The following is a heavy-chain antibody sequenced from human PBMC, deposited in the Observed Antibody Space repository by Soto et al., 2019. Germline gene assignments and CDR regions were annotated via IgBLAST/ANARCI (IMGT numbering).Heavy chain of an antibody. Sequence: GGSLRLSCAASGFTFNNYGMHWVRQAPGKGLEWVAVIWYDGSHESYADSVKGRFTISRDNSKNTLYLQMNSLRAEDTAVYYCARDRYSYDSRAYQGVDWYFDLWGRGTLVTVPS. CDR2: IWYDGSHE. CDR3: ARDRYSYDSRAYQGVDWYFDL. J-gene: IGHJ2*01. D-gene: IGHD3-22*01. V-gene: IGHV3-33*01. CDR1: GFTFNNYG.